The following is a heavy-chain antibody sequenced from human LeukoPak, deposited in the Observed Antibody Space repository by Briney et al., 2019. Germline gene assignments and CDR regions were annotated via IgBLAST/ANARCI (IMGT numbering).Heavy chain of an antibody. J-gene: IGHJ6*02. CDR2: MNPNSGNT. Sequence: ASVKVSCKASGYTFTSYDINWVRQATGQGLEWMGWMNPNSGNTGYAQKFQGRVTMTRNTSISTAYMELSSLRSEDTAVYYCARGRGRFLYYGMDVWGQGTTVTVSS. V-gene: IGHV1-8*01. CDR3: ARGRGRFLYYGMDV. CDR1: GYTFTSYD. D-gene: IGHD2-21*01.